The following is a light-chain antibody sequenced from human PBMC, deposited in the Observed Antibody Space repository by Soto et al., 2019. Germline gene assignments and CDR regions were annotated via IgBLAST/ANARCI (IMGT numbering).Light chain of an antibody. Sequence: QSALTQPASVSGSPGQSITISCTGTSSDVGKYNLVSWYQQHPGKAPKLMIYEDVERPSGISNRFSGYKSGNTASLTISGLRTEDEADYYCCSYAGGTSVVFGGGTKLTV. CDR3: CSYAGGTSVV. J-gene: IGLJ2*01. CDR2: EDV. V-gene: IGLV2-23*01. CDR1: SSDVGKYNL.